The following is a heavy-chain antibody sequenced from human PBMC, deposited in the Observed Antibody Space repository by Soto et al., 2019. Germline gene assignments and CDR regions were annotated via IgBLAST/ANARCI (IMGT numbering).Heavy chain of an antibody. J-gene: IGHJ4*02. Sequence: GGSLRLSCAACGFSYSSYAMNRVRQVPGKGLEWVASISSGSSDTWYADSVKGRFIISRDNAQNSLFLQMNTLRPEDTAMYYCARVAYWGPGTQVTVSS. CDR3: ARVAY. V-gene: IGHV3-21*01. CDR2: ISSGSSDT. CDR1: GFSYSSYA.